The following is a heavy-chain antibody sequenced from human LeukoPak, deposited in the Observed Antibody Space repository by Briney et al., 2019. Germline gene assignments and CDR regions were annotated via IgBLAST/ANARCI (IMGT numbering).Heavy chain of an antibody. CDR1: GFTFSSYA. J-gene: IGHJ4*02. CDR3: ATSTLRFLEWSEPDFDY. CDR2: ISGSGGST. D-gene: IGHD3-3*01. V-gene: IGHV3-23*01. Sequence: GGSLRLSCAASGFTFSSYAMSWVRQAPGKGLEWVSAISGSGGSTYYADSVKGRFTISRDNSKNTLYLQMNSLRAEDTAVYYCATSTLRFLEWSEPDFDYWGQGTLVTVSS.